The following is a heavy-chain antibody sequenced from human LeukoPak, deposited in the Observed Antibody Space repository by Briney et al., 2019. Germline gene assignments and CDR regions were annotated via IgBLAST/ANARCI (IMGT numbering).Heavy chain of an antibody. V-gene: IGHV4-59*08. CDR2: IDDSGIA. CDR1: GGSISSYY. J-gene: IGHJ4*02. CDR3: ARHVTGYCSGGTCPYYFDY. D-gene: IGHD2-15*01. Sequence: SETLSLTCTVSGGSISSYYWSWIRQPPGRGLEWIAYIDDSGIARYNPSLNSRATISVDTSKNQFSLRLSSVTAADTAVDYCARHVTGYCSGGTCPYYFDYWGQGTLVTVSS.